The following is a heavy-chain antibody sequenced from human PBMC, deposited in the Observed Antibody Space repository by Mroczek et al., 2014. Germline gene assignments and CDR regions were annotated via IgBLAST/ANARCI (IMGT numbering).Heavy chain of an antibody. Sequence: QVQLQESGPGLVKPSETLSLTCTVSGGSISSSSYYWGWIRQPPGKGLEWIGSIYYSGSTYYNPSLKSRVTISVDTSKNQFSLKLSSVTAADTAVYYCARLGLQYDPDVWGQGTTVTVSS. D-gene: IGHD4-11*01. CDR1: GGSISSSSYY. CDR2: IYYSGST. V-gene: IGHV4-39*01. J-gene: IGHJ6*02. CDR3: ARLGLQYDPDV.